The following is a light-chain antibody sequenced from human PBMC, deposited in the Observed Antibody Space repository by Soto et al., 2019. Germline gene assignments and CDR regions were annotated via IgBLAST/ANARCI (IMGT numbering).Light chain of an antibody. V-gene: IGLV2-11*01. CDR3: SSYACSNNLV. CDR1: ISDVAGYNY. Sequence: QSALTQPRSVSGSPGQSVTISCTGTISDVAGYNYVSWYQHHPGKAPKLLISDVTKRPSWVPDRFSGSKSGSTASLTISELQAEDEADYYCSSYACSNNLVFGGGTKVTVL. CDR2: DVT. J-gene: IGLJ2*01.